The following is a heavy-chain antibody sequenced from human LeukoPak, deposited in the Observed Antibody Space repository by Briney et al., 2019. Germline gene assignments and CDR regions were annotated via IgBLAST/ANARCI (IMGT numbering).Heavy chain of an antibody. V-gene: IGHV3-53*01. CDR1: GFTVSSNY. D-gene: IGHD3/OR15-3a*01. CDR3: ARGRDWVEY. J-gene: IGHJ4*02. Sequence: PGGSPRLSCAASGFTVSSNYMTWVRQAPGKGLEWVSIIYSGGTSYYADSVKGRFTISRDKSKNTVYLQMNSLRAEDTAVYYCARGRDWVEYWGQGTLVTVSS. CDR2: IYSGGTS.